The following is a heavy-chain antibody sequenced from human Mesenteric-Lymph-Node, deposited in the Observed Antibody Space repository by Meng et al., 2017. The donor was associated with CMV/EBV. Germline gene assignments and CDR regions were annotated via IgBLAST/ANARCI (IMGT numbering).Heavy chain of an antibody. D-gene: IGHD5/OR15-5a*01. CDR1: GYTFTGYY. Sequence: ASVKVSCKASGYTFTGYYMHWVRQAPGQGLEWMGWINPNSGGTNYAQKFQGRVTMIRDTSISTAYMELSRLRSDDTAVYYCARDLPSRFGMDVWGQGTTVTVSS. CDR2: INPNSGGT. J-gene: IGHJ6*02. V-gene: IGHV1-2*02. CDR3: ARDLPSRFGMDV.